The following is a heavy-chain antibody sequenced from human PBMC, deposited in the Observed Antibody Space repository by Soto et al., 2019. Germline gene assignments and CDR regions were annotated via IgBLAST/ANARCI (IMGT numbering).Heavy chain of an antibody. V-gene: IGHV3-74*01. D-gene: IGHD1-26*01. CDR2: INSEGSNT. CDR1: GFTFSSYW. J-gene: IGHJ5*01. CDR3: AKGKCETLWGDS. Sequence: EVQLVESGGDLVQPGGSLRLSCAASGFTFSSYWMHWVRQAPGKGLVWVSHINSEGSNTYYADSVKGRFTISRDNAKNTLYLQMNSLRAADTAVYYCAKGKCETLWGDSWGQGTLVTVSS.